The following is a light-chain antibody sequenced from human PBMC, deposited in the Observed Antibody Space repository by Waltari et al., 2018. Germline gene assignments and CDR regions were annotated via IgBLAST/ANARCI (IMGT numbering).Light chain of an antibody. CDR2: DAS. CDR3: QHRTNWA. V-gene: IGKV3-11*01. J-gene: IGKJ4*01. CDR1: QSVGSY. Sequence: EIMLTQSPVTLSLSPGERATLSCRASQSVGSYLAWYQHKPGQAPRLLIYDASNRATGIPARFTGSGSGTDFTLTISSLEPADFAVYYCQHRTNWAFGGGTTVEIK.